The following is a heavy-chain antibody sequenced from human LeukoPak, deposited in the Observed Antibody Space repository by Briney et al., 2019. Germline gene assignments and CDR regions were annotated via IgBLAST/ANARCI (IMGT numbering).Heavy chain of an antibody. CDR2: INHSGST. Sequence: SETLSLTCTVSNYSISTDYYWGWIRQPPGKGLEWIGEINHSGSTNYNPSLKSRVTISVDTSKNQFSLKLSSVTAADTAVYYCARGVGGYSARFDPWGQGTLVTVSS. CDR3: ARGVGGYSARFDP. D-gene: IGHD5-18*01. J-gene: IGHJ5*02. CDR1: NYSISTDYY. V-gene: IGHV4-38-2*02.